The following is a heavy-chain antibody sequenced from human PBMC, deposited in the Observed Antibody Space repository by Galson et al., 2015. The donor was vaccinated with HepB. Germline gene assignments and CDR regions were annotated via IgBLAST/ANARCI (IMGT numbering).Heavy chain of an antibody. CDR1: GFTFSDYY. Sequence: SLRLSCAASGFTFSDYYMTWIRQTPGKGLEWVSSISGTGSYTDYADSVKGRFTISRDNAKNSLYLQMNSLRAEDTGVYYCARLTGDHEADYWGQGTLVTVSS. J-gene: IGHJ4*02. CDR3: ARLTGDHEADY. V-gene: IGHV3-11*06. D-gene: IGHD7-27*01. CDR2: ISGTGSYT.